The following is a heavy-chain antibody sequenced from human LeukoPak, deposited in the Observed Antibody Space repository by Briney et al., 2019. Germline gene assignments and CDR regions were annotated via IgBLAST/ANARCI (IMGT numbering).Heavy chain of an antibody. CDR1: GFTFGSFG. V-gene: IGHV3-21*01. J-gene: IGHJ4*02. Sequence: PGGSLRLSCAASGFTFGSFGMNWVRQAPGKGLEWVSSISSTSDYITYADSVKGRFTISRDNAKSSLYLQMNSLRAEDTAVYYCGRGHWGLDYWGQGALVTVSS. D-gene: IGHD7-27*01. CDR3: GRGHWGLDY. CDR2: ISSTSDYI.